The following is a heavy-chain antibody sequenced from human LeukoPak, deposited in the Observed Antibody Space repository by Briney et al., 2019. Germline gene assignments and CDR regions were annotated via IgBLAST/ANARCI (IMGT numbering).Heavy chain of an antibody. V-gene: IGHV3-7*01. D-gene: IGHD2-15*01. J-gene: IGHJ6*03. CDR2: IKEDGSEK. CDR1: GFTFSNYW. CDR3: ARDGRLLNYNMDV. Sequence: AGGSLRLSCAASGFTFSNYWMSWVRQAPGKGLEWVANIKEDGSEKYYVDSVKGRFTISRDNAKNSLYLQMNSLRAEDTAVYYCARDGRLLNYNMDVWGKGTTVTVSS.